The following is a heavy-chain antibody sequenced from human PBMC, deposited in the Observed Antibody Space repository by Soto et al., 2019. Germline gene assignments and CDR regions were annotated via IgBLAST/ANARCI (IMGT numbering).Heavy chain of an antibody. V-gene: IGHV3-30*18. J-gene: IGHJ4*02. Sequence: VQLVESGGGVVQPGRSLRLSRAASGFTFSNYGMHWVRQAPGKGLERVAIISYDGSKNYYVQSVKGRFTISRDNSKNALYLQMNHLRAEDTAVYYCAKDRVVSGLGEIDYWGQGTLVTVSS. CDR2: ISYDGSKN. CDR3: AKDRVVSGLGEIDY. CDR1: GFTFSNYG. D-gene: IGHD3-16*01.